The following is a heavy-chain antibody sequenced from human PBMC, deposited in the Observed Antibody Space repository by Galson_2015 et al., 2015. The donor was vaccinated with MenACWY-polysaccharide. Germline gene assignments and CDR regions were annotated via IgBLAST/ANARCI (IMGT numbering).Heavy chain of an antibody. V-gene: IGHV4-31*03. Sequence: TLSLTCTVSGDSITSGGYFWSWIRQHPGEGLEWIASISYDGGTYYNPSLKSRVTISVDTPKNQFSLKLNSVTAADTAVYYCARGGRAVSNRNWFDVWAREPWSPSPQ. CDR3: ARGGRAVSNRNWFDV. CDR2: ISYDGGT. CDR1: GDSITSGGYF. J-gene: IGHJ5*02. D-gene: IGHD3-16*01.